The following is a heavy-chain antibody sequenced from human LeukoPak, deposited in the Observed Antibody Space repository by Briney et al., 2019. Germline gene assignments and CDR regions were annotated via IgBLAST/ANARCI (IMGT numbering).Heavy chain of an antibody. CDR2: IKQDGSEK. CDR3: ATSGYSSQPFDY. CDR1: GFTFSSYW. Sequence: GGSLRLSCAASGFTFSSYWMSWVRQAPGKGREWVANIKQDGSEKYYVDSVKGRFTISRDNAKNSLYLQMNSLRAEDTAVYYCATSGYSSQPFDYWGQGTLVTVSS. V-gene: IGHV3-7*01. D-gene: IGHD6-19*01. J-gene: IGHJ4*02.